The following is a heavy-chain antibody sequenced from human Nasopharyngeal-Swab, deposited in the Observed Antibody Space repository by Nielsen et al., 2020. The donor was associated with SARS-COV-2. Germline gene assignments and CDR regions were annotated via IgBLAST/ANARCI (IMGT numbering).Heavy chain of an antibody. CDR1: GASIAYSTFY. Sequence: SETLSLPCTVSGASIAYSTFYWVWIRQPPGKGLEWIGNIYYNGNTYQNPSLKSRLTISVDKSKNQFSLQLSSVTAADTAVYYCVRSSSWYYFDYWAQGTQVTVSS. J-gene: IGHJ4*02. CDR3: VRSSSWYYFDY. CDR2: IYYNGNT. V-gene: IGHV4-39*01. D-gene: IGHD6-13*01.